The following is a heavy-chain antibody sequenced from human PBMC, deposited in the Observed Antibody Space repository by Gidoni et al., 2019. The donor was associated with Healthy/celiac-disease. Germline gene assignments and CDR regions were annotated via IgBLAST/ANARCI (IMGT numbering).Heavy chain of an antibody. CDR3: ARDAPGGAVADSGDY. V-gene: IGHV1-69*01. CDR1: VGTFSSYA. Sequence: QVQLVQSGAEVKKPGSSVKVSCKASVGTFSSYAISWVRQAPGQGLEWMGGIIPIFGTANYAQKFQGRVTITADESTSTAYMELSSLRSEDTAVYYCARDAPGGAVADSGDYWGQGTLVTVSS. CDR2: IIPIFGTA. D-gene: IGHD6-19*01. J-gene: IGHJ4*02.